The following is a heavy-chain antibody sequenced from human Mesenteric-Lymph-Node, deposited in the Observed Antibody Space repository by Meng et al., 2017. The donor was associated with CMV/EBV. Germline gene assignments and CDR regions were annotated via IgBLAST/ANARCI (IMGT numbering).Heavy chain of an antibody. CDR2: IFHSGST. D-gene: IGHD3-10*01. Sequence: SSSDWWSWVRQSPEKGLEWIGQIFHSGSTNYNPSFKSRVTISVDKSKNQFSLRLTSVTAADTAVYYCARAGRLISFYYGSGSYPHDYWGQGALVTVSS. J-gene: IGHJ4*02. CDR1: SSSDW. CDR3: ARAGRLISFYYGSGSYPHDY. V-gene: IGHV4-4*02.